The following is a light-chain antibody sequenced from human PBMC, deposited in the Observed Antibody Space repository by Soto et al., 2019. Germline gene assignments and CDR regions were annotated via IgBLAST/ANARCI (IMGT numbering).Light chain of an antibody. CDR2: GAS. CDR3: KQNRHWHQWT. Sequence: VLTQSPATLSLSPGERATLSCRASENVRTFFDWYPQQPGQAPRLXIYGASNRATDIPARFSGSGSGTDFTLTISNLEPEDFAVYYCKQNRHWHQWTFAQRSKVDIK. CDR1: ENVRTF. V-gene: IGKV3-11*01. J-gene: IGKJ1*01.